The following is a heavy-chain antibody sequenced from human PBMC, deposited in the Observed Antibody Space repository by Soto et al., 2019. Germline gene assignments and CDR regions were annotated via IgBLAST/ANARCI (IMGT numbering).Heavy chain of an antibody. CDR1: GGTFSSYA. Sequence: ASVKVSCKASGGTFSSYAISWVRQAPGQGLEWMGGIIPIFGTANYAQKFQGRVTITADESTSTAYMELSSLRSEDTAVYYCAGSNMITFGGVIAFDAFDIWGQGTMVTVSS. CDR2: IIPIFGTA. J-gene: IGHJ3*02. V-gene: IGHV1-69*13. D-gene: IGHD3-16*02. CDR3: AGSNMITFGGVIAFDAFDI.